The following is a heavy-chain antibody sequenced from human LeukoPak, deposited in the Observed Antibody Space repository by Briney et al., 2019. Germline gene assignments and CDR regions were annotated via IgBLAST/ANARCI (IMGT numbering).Heavy chain of an antibody. CDR2: INHSGYT. CDR1: GVPFSNYY. CDR3: TRAVAGHPD. Sequence: PSETLSLTCAVSGVPFSNYYWSWVRQSPRQGLEWIGEINHSGYTNYNPSLKSRVTMSIDTSKNQFSLIQTSVTAADAGVYYCTRAVAGHPDWGQGTLVTVSS. J-gene: IGHJ4*02. D-gene: IGHD6-19*01. V-gene: IGHV4-34*01.